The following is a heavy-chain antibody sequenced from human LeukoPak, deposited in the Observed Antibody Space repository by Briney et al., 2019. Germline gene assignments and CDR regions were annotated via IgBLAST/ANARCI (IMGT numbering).Heavy chain of an antibody. D-gene: IGHD6-13*01. Sequence: GGSLRFSCAASGFTFSSYSMNWVRQAPGKGLEWVSAISSSSGYIYYADSVKGRFTISRDNAKNSLYLQMNSLRAEYTAVYYCSTSRYSSSWARRGGGGRGTLVTVSS. CDR3: STSRYSSSWARRGG. J-gene: IGHJ4*02. CDR2: ISSSSGYI. CDR1: GFTFSSYS. V-gene: IGHV3-21*01.